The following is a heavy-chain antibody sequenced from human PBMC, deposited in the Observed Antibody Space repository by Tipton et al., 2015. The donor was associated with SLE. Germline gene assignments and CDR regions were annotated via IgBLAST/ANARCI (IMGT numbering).Heavy chain of an antibody. CDR3: VSYDRSGYQFDY. Sequence: LRLSCTVSGGSISSGGYYWSWIRQHPGKGLEWIGYIYYSGSTYYNPSLKSRVTISVDTSKNQFSLRLSSVTAADTAVYYCVSYDRSGYQFDYWGQGTLVTVSS. V-gene: IGHV4-31*03. CDR2: IYYSGST. D-gene: IGHD3-22*01. CDR1: GGSISSGGYY. J-gene: IGHJ4*02.